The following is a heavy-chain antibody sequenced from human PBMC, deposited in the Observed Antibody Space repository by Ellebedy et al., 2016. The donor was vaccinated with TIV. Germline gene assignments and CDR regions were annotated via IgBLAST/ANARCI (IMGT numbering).Heavy chain of an antibody. D-gene: IGHD6-19*01. CDR1: GVSITTNY. J-gene: IGHJ3*02. Sequence: MPSETLSLTCTVPGVSITTNYWSWIRQTPGKGLEWIGYIYYGGGTNYNPSLKSRVTLSLDTSKNNFSLKLTSVTAADTAVYYCARPYGSGWLGRSAFDIWGPGTMLTVSS. V-gene: IGHV4-59*01. CDR2: IYYGGGT. CDR3: ARPYGSGWLGRSAFDI.